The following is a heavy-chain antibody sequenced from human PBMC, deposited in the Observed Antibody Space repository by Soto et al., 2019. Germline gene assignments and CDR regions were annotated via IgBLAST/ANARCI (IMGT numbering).Heavy chain of an antibody. J-gene: IGHJ3*02. V-gene: IGHV4-34*01. Sequence: SETLSLTCAVYGGSFSGYYWSWIRQPPGKGLEWIGEINHSGNTNYNPSLKSRVTISVDTSKNQFSLKLSSVTAADTAVYYCARYDYGGNSVFAAFDIWGQGTMVTVSS. CDR1: GGSFSGYY. CDR3: ARYDYGGNSVFAAFDI. CDR2: INHSGNT. D-gene: IGHD4-17*01.